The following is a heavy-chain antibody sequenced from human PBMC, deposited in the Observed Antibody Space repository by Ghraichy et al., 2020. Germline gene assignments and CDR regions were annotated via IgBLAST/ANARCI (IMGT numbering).Heavy chain of an antibody. V-gene: IGHV4-34*01. CDR1: GGSFSGYY. CDR3: ARNRTPGYSSGWYLVEGYYFDY. D-gene: IGHD6-19*01. CDR2: INHSGST. Sequence: SETLSLTCAVYGGSFSGYYWSWIRQPPGKGLEWIGEINHSGSTNYNPSLKSRVTISVDTSKNQFSLKLSSVTAADTAVYYCARNRTPGYSSGWYLVEGYYFDYWGQGTLVTVSS. J-gene: IGHJ4*02.